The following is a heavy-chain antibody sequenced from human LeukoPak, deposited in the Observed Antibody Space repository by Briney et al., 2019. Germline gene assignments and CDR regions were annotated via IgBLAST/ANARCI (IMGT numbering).Heavy chain of an antibody. Sequence: GASVKVSCKASGYTFTGYYMHWVRQAPGQGLEWMGWINPNSGGTNYAQKFQGRVTMTRDTSISTAYMELSRLRSDDTAVYYCARRGYDILTGYYNFDYWGQGTLVTVSS. CDR3: ARRGYDILTGYYNFDY. J-gene: IGHJ4*02. CDR2: INPNSGGT. V-gene: IGHV1-2*02. CDR1: GYTFTGYY. D-gene: IGHD3-9*01.